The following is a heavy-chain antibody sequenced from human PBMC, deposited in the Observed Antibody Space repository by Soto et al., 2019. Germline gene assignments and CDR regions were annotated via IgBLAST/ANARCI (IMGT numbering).Heavy chain of an antibody. CDR2: VFFDGNYK. V-gene: IGHV3-33*06. J-gene: IGHJ4*02. CDR1: GITFSRYA. CDR3: KKGGTVPFDY. D-gene: IGHD3-16*01. Sequence: QVQFMQSGGGVVQPGKSLRLSCATSGITFSRYAMHWVRQAPGRRPEWVAVVFFDGNYKNYGDSVKGRFTVSRDNSKKQTFLQMDRLEPEGRGVLYFKKGGTVPFDYWGQGSLVTVSS.